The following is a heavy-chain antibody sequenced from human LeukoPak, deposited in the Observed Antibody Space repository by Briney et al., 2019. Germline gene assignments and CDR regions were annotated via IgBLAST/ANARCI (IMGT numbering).Heavy chain of an antibody. D-gene: IGHD5-18*01. V-gene: IGHV3-30*04. CDR1: GFTFSSYA. Sequence: GGSLRLSCAASGFTFSSYAMHWVRQAPGKGLEWVADISYDGSNKYYADSVKGRFTISRDNSKNTLYLQMNSLRAEDTAVYYCARGRGSYGYGPLDYWGQGTLVTVSS. CDR2: ISYDGSNK. J-gene: IGHJ4*02. CDR3: ARGRGSYGYGPLDY.